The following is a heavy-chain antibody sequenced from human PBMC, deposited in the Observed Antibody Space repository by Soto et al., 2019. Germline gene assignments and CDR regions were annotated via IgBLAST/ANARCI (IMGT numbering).Heavy chain of an antibody. CDR2: IIPIFGTA. J-gene: IGHJ2*01. D-gene: IGHD5-12*01. V-gene: IGHV1-69*12. CDR3: ARGNHRWLQLWYFDL. Sequence: QVQLVQSGAAVKKPGSSVTVSCKASGGTSSSYTISWVRQAPGQGLEWMGGIIPIFGTANYAQKFQGRVTITADESTSTAYMELSSLRSEDTAVYYCARGNHRWLQLWYFDLWGRGTLVTVSS. CDR1: GGTSSSYT.